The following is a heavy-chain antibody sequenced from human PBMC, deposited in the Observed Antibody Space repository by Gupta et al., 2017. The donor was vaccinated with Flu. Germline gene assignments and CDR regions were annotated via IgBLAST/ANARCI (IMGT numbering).Heavy chain of an antibody. J-gene: IGHJ4*02. V-gene: IGHV4-39*01. CDR3: ASLCGGNCYSVFDY. CDR2: IFHNGSV. D-gene: IGHD2-21*02. CDR1: GGSTSSTVYY. Sequence: QLPLQESGPGLVTPSETLSLTCTVSGGSTSSTVYYWGWIRQPPGKGLEWIGSIFHNGSVHYNPSLKSRVTIAVDTSKNQFSLKLSSVTAADTAVDDCASLCGGNCYSVFDYWGQGTRVTVSS.